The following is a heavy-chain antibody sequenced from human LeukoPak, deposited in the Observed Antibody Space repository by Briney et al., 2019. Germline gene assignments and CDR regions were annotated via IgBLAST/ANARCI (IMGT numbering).Heavy chain of an antibody. V-gene: IGHV3-23*01. J-gene: IGHJ4*02. CDR3: AKDRSCINDVRHGDFDY. CDR1: GFIFSSYG. D-gene: IGHD2-8*01. CDR2: ISGSGGST. Sequence: PGGSLRLSCAASGFIFSSYGMSWVRQAPGKGLEWVSTISGSGGSTYYADSVKGRFTISRDNSKNTVYLQMNSLRAEDTAVYYCAKDRSCINDVRHGDFDYWGEGPLVTVSS.